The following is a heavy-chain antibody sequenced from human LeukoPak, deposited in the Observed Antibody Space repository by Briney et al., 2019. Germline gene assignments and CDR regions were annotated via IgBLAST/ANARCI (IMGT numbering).Heavy chain of an antibody. CDR2: ISYDGSNK. Sequence: PGRSLRLSCAASGFTFSSYAMHWVRQAPGKGLEWVAVISYDGSNKYYADSVKGRFTISRDNSKNTLYLQMNSLRAEDTAVYYCAKDRGSGSYYNSFDPWGQGTLVTVSS. CDR3: AKDRGSGSYYNSFDP. J-gene: IGHJ5*02. V-gene: IGHV3-30*04. CDR1: GFTFSSYA. D-gene: IGHD3-10*01.